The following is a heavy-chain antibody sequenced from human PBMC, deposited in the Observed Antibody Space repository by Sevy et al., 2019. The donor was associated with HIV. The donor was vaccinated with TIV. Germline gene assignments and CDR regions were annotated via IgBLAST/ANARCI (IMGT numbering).Heavy chain of an antibody. Sequence: SETLSLTCTVSRGSISSGAFFCNWLRQPAGKGLEWIGRIFTTGTTSYNPSLMSRVAISVDSSRNQFSRMLQSMTAADTATYFCAASSTIYFSFDSWGQGTLVTVSS. D-gene: IGHD2-8*01. J-gene: IGHJ4*02. CDR3: AASSTIYFSFDS. V-gene: IGHV4-61*02. CDR2: IFTTGTT. CDR1: RGSISSGAFF.